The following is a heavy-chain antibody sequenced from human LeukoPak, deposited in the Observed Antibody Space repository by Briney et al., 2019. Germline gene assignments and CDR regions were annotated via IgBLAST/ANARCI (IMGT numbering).Heavy chain of an antibody. Sequence: GGSLRLSCAASGLTVSTNYMTWVREAPGKGLEWGSVLYTSGDTYFADSVQGRFAVSRDHSKNTLHLQMSNLRVEDTAVYFCARDLGSVAGLDYWGQGTLVMVSS. V-gene: IGHV3-66*01. CDR3: ARDLGSVAGLDY. D-gene: IGHD6-19*01. CDR1: GLTVSTNY. J-gene: IGHJ4*02. CDR2: LYTSGDT.